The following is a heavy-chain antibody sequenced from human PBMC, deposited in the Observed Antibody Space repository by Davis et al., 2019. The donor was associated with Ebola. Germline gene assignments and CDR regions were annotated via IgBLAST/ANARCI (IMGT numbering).Heavy chain of an antibody. Sequence: PGGSLRLSCAASGFTFSSYWMSWVRQAPGKGLEWVANIKQDGSEKYYVDSVKGRFTISRDNSKNTLYLQMNSLRAEDTAVYYCAKEGRLMVYAPYSSGWYLAGGYFDYWGQGTLVTVSS. CDR1: GFTFSSYW. V-gene: IGHV3-7*01. CDR3: AKEGRLMVYAPYSSGWYLAGGYFDY. CDR2: IKQDGSEK. J-gene: IGHJ4*02. D-gene: IGHD6-19*01.